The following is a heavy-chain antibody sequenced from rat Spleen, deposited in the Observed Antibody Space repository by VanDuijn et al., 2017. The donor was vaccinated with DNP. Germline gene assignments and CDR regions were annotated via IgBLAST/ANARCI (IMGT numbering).Heavy chain of an antibody. CDR2: ISTGGGNT. V-gene: IGHV5S13*01. J-gene: IGHJ2*01. CDR3: ASNNYFDY. Sequence: EVQLVESGGGLVQPGRSLTLSCAASGFPFSDYFMAWVRQAPNKGLEWVASISTGGGNTYYRDSVKGRFTISRDNAKNTQYLQIDSLRSEDSATYYCASNNYFDYWGQGVMVTVSS. CDR1: GFPFSDYF.